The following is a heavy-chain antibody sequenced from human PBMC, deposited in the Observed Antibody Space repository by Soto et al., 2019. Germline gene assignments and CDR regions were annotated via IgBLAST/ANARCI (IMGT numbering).Heavy chain of an antibody. CDR2: IYYSGST. CDR3: ARDLVIAAAGKRNYYYGMDV. CDR1: GGSISSSNYY. J-gene: IGHJ6*02. V-gene: IGHV4-39*07. Sequence: PSETLSLTCTVPGGSISSSNYYWGWIRQPPGKGLEWIATIYYSGSTYYNPSLKSRVTISVDTSKNQFSLKLSSVTAANTAVYYCARDLVIAAAGKRNYYYGMDVWGQGTTVTVSS. D-gene: IGHD6-13*01.